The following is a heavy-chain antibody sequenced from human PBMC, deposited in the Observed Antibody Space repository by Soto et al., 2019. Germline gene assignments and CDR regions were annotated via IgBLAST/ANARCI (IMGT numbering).Heavy chain of an antibody. CDR3: ATDDMNRGRFDF. CDR2: ININRGDV. CDR1: GHSSTHNG. V-gene: IGHV1-18*01. Sequence: ASVKVSCKASGHSSTHNGISWVRRAPGQGLEWMGWININRGDVNHAPKFQGRVTLTTGTSTTTAYMELRSLRLDDTAVYFCATDDMNRGRFDFWGHGTLVTVAS. J-gene: IGHJ4*01.